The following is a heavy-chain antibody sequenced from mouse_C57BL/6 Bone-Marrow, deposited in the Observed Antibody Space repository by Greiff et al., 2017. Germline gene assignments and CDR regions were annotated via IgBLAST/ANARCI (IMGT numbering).Heavy chain of an antibody. Sequence: QVQLQQPGAELVRPGSSVKLSCKASGYTFTSYWMDWVKQRPGQGLEWIGNIYPSDSENHYNQKFKDKATLTVDKSSSTAYMQLSSLTSEDSAFYYCARGVEWYFDYWGQGTTLTVSS. CDR3: ARGVEWYFDY. V-gene: IGHV1-61*01. CDR2: IYPSDSEN. D-gene: IGHD1-3*01. CDR1: GYTFTSYW. J-gene: IGHJ2*01.